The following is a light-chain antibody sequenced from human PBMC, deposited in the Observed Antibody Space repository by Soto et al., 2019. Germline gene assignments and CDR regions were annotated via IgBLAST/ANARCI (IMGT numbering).Light chain of an antibody. Sequence: DIQMTQSPSTLCGSEGNRVNITCGASQTISSWLAWYQQKPGKAPKLLIYKASTLKSGVPSRFSGSGSGTEFTLIMCSLQPYDFATNYGEHYKGYSEAFGLGTKVDIK. CDR3: EHYKGYSEA. CDR2: KAS. CDR1: QTISSW. J-gene: IGKJ1*01. V-gene: IGKV1-5*03.